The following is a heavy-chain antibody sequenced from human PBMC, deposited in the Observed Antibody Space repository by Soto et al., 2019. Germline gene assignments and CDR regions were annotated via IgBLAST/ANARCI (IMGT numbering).Heavy chain of an antibody. CDR3: ARGPPPNWFDP. CDR1: GGSVSSASYY. CDR2: IYYSGST. V-gene: IGHV4-61*01. Sequence: XETLSLTCTVSGGSVSSASYYWSWIRQPPGKALEWIGFIYYSGSTNYNPSLKSRVTISLDTSKNQFSLRLNSVTAADTAVYYCARGPPPNWFDPWGRGTLVTVSS. J-gene: IGHJ5*02.